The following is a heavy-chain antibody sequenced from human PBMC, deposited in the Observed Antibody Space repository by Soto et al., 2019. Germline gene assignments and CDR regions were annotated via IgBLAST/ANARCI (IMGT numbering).Heavy chain of an antibody. D-gene: IGHD2-2*01. CDR2: IYYTGTT. V-gene: IGHV4-39*01. CDR3: ARWADIVVVPAATRPYYYMDV. Sequence: SETLSLTCTVSGDSITSSSSYWDWIRQSPGGGLKWIGAIYYTGTTNYNQSLKSRVTVSVDTSQNQFTLKLTSVTAADTAVYYCARWADIVVVPAATRPYYYMDVWGKGTTVTVSS. J-gene: IGHJ6*03. CDR1: GDSITSSSSY.